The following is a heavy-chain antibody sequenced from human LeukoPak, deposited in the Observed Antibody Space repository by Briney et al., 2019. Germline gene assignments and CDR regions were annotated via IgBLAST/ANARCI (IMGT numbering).Heavy chain of an antibody. J-gene: IGHJ6*03. CDR1: GGSISSYY. D-gene: IGHD3-10*01. CDR3: ARESSGNYYNPLGYMDV. CDR2: IYTSGST. Sequence: SETLSLTCTVSGGSISSYYRSWIRQPPGKGLEWIGYIYTSGSTNYNPSLKSRVTISVDTSKNQFSLKLSSVTAADTAVYYCARESSGNYYNPLGYMDVWGKGTTVTVSS. V-gene: IGHV4-4*09.